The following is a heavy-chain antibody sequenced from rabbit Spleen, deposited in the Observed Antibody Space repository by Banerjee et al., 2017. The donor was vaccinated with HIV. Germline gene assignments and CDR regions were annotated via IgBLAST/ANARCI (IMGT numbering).Heavy chain of an antibody. D-gene: IGHD8-1*01. CDR2: IYNGDGST. Sequence: QSLEESGGDLVKPGASLTLTCTASGFSFSSSYYMCWVRQAPGKGLESIACIYNGDGSTYYATWAKGRFTISKTSSTTVTLQMTSLTAADTATYFCARDAGTSFSTYGMDLWGPGTLVTVS. V-gene: IGHV1S40*01. J-gene: IGHJ6*01. CDR3: ARDAGTSFSTYGMDL. CDR1: GFSFSSSYY.